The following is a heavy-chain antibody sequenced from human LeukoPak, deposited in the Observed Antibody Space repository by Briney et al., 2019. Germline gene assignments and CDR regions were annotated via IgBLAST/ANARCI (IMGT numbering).Heavy chain of an antibody. CDR2: VYYSGST. D-gene: IGHD3-10*01. J-gene: IGHJ4*02. Sequence: SETLSLTCTVSGGSMRSSSYYWGWIRQPPGKGLEWIGNVYYSGSTYYNPSLKSRVTISLDASKKQFSLKMSSVTATDTAVYHCARQLGARITMVRGVIDYWGPGTLVTVSS. CDR1: GGSMRSSSYY. V-gene: IGHV4-39*01. CDR3: ARQLGARITMVRGVIDY.